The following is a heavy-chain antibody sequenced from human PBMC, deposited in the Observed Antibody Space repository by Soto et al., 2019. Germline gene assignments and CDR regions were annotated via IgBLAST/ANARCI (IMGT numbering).Heavy chain of an antibody. V-gene: IGHV4-30-4*01. CDR3: ASRMYYDFWSGQRGPDP. D-gene: IGHD3-3*01. Sequence: PSETLSLTCRVSGGSVNSPDYYWGWIRQPPGKGLQWIGYIYYSGTTHYNPSLKTRLAISIDTSKNQFSLRLSSVTAADTAIYYCASRMYYDFWSGQRGPDPWGQGQLVTVSS. CDR1: GGSVNSPDYY. J-gene: IGHJ5*02. CDR2: IYYSGTT.